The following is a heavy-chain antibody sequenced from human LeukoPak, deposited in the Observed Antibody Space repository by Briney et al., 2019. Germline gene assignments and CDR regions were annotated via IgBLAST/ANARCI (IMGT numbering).Heavy chain of an antibody. V-gene: IGHV1-69*13. CDR1: GYTFTSYG. J-gene: IGHJ4*01. Sequence: SVKVSCKASGYTFTSYGISWVRQAPGQGLEWMGGIIPIFGTANYAQKFQGRVTITADESTSTAYMELSSLRSEDTAVYYCARSHASRSYYNLNDYWGQGTLVTVST. CDR3: ARSHASRSYYNLNDY. D-gene: IGHD3-10*01. CDR2: IIPIFGTA.